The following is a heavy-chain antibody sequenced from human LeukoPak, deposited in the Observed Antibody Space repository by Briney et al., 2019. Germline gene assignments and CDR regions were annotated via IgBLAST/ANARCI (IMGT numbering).Heavy chain of an antibody. J-gene: IGHJ4*02. V-gene: IGHV4-39*07. CDR3: ARLVRGSYRIFDY. D-gene: IGHD3-16*02. CDR1: GGSISSSSYY. Sequence: SETLSLTCTVSGGSISSSSYYWGWIRQPPGKGLEWIGSIYYSGSTYYNPSLKSRVTISVDTSKNQFSLKLSSVTAADTAVYYCARLVRGSYRIFDYWGQGTLVTVSS. CDR2: IYYSGST.